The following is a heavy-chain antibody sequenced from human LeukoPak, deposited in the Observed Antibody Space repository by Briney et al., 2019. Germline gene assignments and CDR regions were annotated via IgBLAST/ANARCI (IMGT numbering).Heavy chain of an antibody. D-gene: IGHD6-13*01. CDR3: AREDASSWDY. CDR1: GFTFSIYS. V-gene: IGHV3-21*01. CDR2: IISSGSYI. Sequence: GGSLRLSCAASGFTFSIYSMDWVRQAPGKGLEWVSSIISSGSYIYYADSVKGRFTISRDNAKNSPYLQMNSLRAEDTAVYYCAREDASSWDYWGQGILVTVSS. J-gene: IGHJ4*02.